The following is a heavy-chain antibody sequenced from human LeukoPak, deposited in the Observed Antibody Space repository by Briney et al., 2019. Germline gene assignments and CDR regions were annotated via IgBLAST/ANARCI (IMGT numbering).Heavy chain of an antibody. CDR2: INHSGST. CDR1: GGSFSGYY. J-gene: IGHJ6*04. Sequence: SETLSLTCAVYGGSFSGYYWSWIRQPPGKGLEWIGEINHSGSTNYNPSLKSRVTISVDTSKNQFSLKLSSVTAADTAVYYCASGGIYYYYGRAVGGKGPRVPFS. V-gene: IGHV4-34*01. CDR3: ASGGIYYYYGRAV.